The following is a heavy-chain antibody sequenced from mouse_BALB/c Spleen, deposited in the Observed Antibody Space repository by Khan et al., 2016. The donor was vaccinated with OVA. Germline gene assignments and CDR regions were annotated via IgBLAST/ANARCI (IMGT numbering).Heavy chain of an antibody. D-gene: IGHD4-1*01. Sequence: EVELVESGGGLVQPGGSRKLSCAASGFSFSSFGMHWVRQAREKGLEWVAYISSDSNTIYYVDTVKGRFTISRDNPKNTLFLQMTSLRSEDTARYYCARANWAWFAYWGQGTLVTVSA. V-gene: IGHV5-17*02. CDR3: ARANWAWFAY. CDR1: GFSFSSFG. CDR2: ISSDSNTI. J-gene: IGHJ3*01.